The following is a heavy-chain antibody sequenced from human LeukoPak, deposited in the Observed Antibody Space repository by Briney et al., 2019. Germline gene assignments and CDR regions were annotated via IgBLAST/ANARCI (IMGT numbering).Heavy chain of an antibody. CDR3: ARGGYSGSYYRFS. CDR2: TSKDGSDT. CDR1: GFTFSDSW. D-gene: IGHD6-6*01. V-gene: IGHV3-74*01. Sequence: GGSLRLSCAASGFTFSDSWMHWVRQGPGEGPEWLSRTSKDGSDTVYADSAKGRLTASRDNARNTVYLELTNLRPDDTALYYCARGGYSGSYYRFSWGRGTLVTVAS. J-gene: IGHJ4*02.